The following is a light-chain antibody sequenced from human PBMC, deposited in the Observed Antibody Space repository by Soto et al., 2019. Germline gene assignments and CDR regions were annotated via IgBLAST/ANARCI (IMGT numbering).Light chain of an antibody. Sequence: DVVMTQSPLSLPVTLGQPASISCRSSQSLVYSDGNAYLNWFQQRPGQSPRRLIYKASNRDSGVSDSFNVSGSGLDIPLQINMLDPAYVCVYSSSHVTHCLRT. J-gene: IGKJ1*01. CDR1: QSLVYSDGNAY. CDR2: KAS. V-gene: IGKV2-30*01. CDR3: SHVTHCLRT.